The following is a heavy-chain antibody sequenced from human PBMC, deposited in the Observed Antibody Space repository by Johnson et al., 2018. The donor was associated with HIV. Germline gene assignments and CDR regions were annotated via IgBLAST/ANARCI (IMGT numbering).Heavy chain of an antibody. D-gene: IGHD6-6*01. CDR3: ASWNIAARPVGAFDI. CDR1: GFTFSSYV. Sequence: QVQLVESGGGVVQPGRSLRLSCAASGFTFSSYVMHWVCQAPGKGLEWVSVIYSGGSTYYADSVKGRFPISRDNSKNTLYLQMNSLRAEDPAVYYCASWNIAARPVGAFDIWGQGTMVTVSS. CDR2: IYSGGST. V-gene: IGHV3-NL1*01. J-gene: IGHJ3*02.